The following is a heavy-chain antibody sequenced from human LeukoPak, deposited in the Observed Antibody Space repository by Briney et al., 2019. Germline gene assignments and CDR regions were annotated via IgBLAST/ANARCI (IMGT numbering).Heavy chain of an antibody. D-gene: IGHD4-23*01. Sequence: GASVKVSCKASGGTFSSYAISWVRQAPGQGLEWMGGIIPIFGTANYAQKFQGRVTITADESTSTAYMELSSLRSEDTAVYYCARVGTDYGGKPRGCFDYWGQGTLVTVSS. CDR2: IIPIFGTA. V-gene: IGHV1-69*01. CDR3: ARVGTDYGGKPRGCFDY. J-gene: IGHJ4*02. CDR1: GGTFSSYA.